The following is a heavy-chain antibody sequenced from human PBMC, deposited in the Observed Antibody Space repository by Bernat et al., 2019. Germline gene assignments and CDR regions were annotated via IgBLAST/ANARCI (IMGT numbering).Heavy chain of an antibody. Sequence: EVQLVESGGGLVKPGGSLRLSCAASGFTFSSYSMNWVRQAPGKGLEWVSSISSSSSYIYYADSVKGRFTISRDNAKNSLYLQMNSLRAEDTAVYYCARTIAAAGTYYYYYYMDVWGKGTTVPVSS. CDR3: ARTIAAAGTYYYYYYMDV. V-gene: IGHV3-21*01. D-gene: IGHD6-13*01. CDR1: GFTFSSYS. J-gene: IGHJ6*03. CDR2: ISSSSSYI.